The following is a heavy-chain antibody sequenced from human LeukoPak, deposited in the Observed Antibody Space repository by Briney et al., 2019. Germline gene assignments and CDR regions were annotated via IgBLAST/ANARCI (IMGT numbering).Heavy chain of an antibody. Sequence: SETLSLTCAVYGGSFSGYYWSWIRQPPGKGLEWIGEINHSESTKYNPSPKSRVTISVDTSKNQFSLKLSSVTAADTAVYYCARVGDYDILTGYPNYYYYYYMDVWGKGTTVTVSS. CDR1: GGSFSGYY. D-gene: IGHD3-9*01. CDR3: ARVGDYDILTGYPNYYYYYYMDV. V-gene: IGHV4-34*01. J-gene: IGHJ6*03. CDR2: INHSEST.